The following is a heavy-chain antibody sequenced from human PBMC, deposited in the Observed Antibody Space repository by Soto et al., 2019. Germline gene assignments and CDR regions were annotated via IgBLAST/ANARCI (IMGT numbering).Heavy chain of an antibody. D-gene: IGHD2-8*02. Sequence: QVQLVQSGAEEKKPGASVKVSCKASGYTFTSYAIHWVRQAPGQRLEWMGWTNAANGNTKYSQKCQGAATISSDTAASRAYMELSSLKSEDTAVYYCASGDWWLFDYWGQGTLVSVSS. CDR3: ASGDWWLFDY. J-gene: IGHJ4*02. CDR2: TNAANGNT. V-gene: IGHV1-3*05. CDR1: GYTFTSYA.